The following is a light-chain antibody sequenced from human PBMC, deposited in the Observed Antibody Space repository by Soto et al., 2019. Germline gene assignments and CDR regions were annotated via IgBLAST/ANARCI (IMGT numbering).Light chain of an antibody. CDR3: QQRSNWPPLT. J-gene: IGKJ3*01. V-gene: IGKV3-11*01. CDR1: QSVSSY. CDR2: DAS. Sequence: EIVFTQSPATLSLSPGERATLSCRASQSVSSYLAWYQQKPGQAPRLLIYDASNRATGIPARFSGSGSGTDFTLTISSLEPEDFAVYYCQQRSNWPPLTFGPGTKVEI.